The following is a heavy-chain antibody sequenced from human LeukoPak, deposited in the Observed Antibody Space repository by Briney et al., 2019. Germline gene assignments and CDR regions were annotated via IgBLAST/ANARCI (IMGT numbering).Heavy chain of an antibody. CDR2: MYSGGST. CDR1: GFTVRSYY. Sequence: GGSLRLSCAASGFTVRSYYMTWVRQAPGKGLEGVSVMYSGGSTYYAASVKGRVDISRDHSQNTVFLQMNSVRVEDTAVYYCARSYSNHLFGMDVWGQGTAVTVSS. J-gene: IGHJ6*02. CDR3: ARSYSNHLFGMDV. D-gene: IGHD4-11*01. V-gene: IGHV3-66*01.